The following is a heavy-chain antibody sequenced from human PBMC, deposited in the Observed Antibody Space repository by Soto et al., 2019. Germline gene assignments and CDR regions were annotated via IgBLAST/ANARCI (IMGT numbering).Heavy chain of an antibody. V-gene: IGHV1-8*01. CDR3: ARVYSSGWYGLYYFDY. CDR1: GYTFTSYD. J-gene: IGHJ4*02. CDR2: MNPNSGNT. Sequence: EASVKVSCKASGYTFTSYDINWVRQATGQGLEWMGWMNPNSGNTGYAQKFQGRVTMTRNTSISTAYMELSSLRSEDTAVYYCARVYSSGWYGLYYFDYWGQGTLVTVSS. D-gene: IGHD6-19*01.